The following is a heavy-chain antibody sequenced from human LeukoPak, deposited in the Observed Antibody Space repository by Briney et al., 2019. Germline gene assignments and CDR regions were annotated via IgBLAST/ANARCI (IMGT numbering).Heavy chain of an antibody. Sequence: PSETLSLTCTVSGGSISSSSYYWGWLRQPPGKGLEWIGSIYYSGSTYYNPSLKSRVTISVDTSKNQFSLKLSSVTAADTAVYYCARDIVGGGYDGSDYWGQGTLVTVSS. V-gene: IGHV4-39*07. CDR3: ARDIVGGGYDGSDY. CDR2: IYYSGST. CDR1: GGSISSSSYY. J-gene: IGHJ4*02. D-gene: IGHD5-12*01.